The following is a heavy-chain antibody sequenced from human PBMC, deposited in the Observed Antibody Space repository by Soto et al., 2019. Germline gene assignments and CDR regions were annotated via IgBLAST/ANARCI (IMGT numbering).Heavy chain of an antibody. Sequence: QVQLVQSGAEVKKPGSSVKVSCKASGGTFSSYAISWVRQAPGQGLEWMGGIIPIFGTANYAQKFQGRVTITADESTSTAYMEVSSLRSEDTGVYYCARGGVEGATSSYFDYWGQGTLVTVSS. D-gene: IGHD1-26*01. CDR1: GGTFSSYA. V-gene: IGHV1-69*01. J-gene: IGHJ4*02. CDR2: IIPIFGTA. CDR3: ARGGVEGATSSYFDY.